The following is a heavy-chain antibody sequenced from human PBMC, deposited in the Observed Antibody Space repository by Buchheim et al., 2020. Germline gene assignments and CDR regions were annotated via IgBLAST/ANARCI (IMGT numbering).Heavy chain of an antibody. J-gene: IGHJ4*02. CDR1: GYTFTSYY. CDR2: INPSGGST. CDR3: ARGSPKYYYDSSGYYVMDY. V-gene: IGHV1-46*03. Sequence: QVQLVQSGAEVKKPGASVKVSCKASGYTFTSYYMHWVRQAPGQGLEWMGIINPSGGSTSYAQKFQGRVTMTRDPSTSTVYMELSSLRSEDTAVYYCARGSPKYYYDSSGYYVMDYWGQGTL. D-gene: IGHD3-22*01.